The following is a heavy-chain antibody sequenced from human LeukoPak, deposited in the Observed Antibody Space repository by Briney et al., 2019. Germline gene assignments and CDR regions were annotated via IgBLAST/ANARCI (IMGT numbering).Heavy chain of an antibody. J-gene: IGHJ6*02. D-gene: IGHD3-3*01. V-gene: IGHV1-69*17. Sequence: GASVTVSFKASGGTFSSYAISWVRQAPGQGLEWMGGIIPIFGIANYAQKFQGRVTITADKSTSTAYMELSSLRSEDTAVYYCARSGIFGVGHYYYGMDVWGQGTTVTVSS. CDR3: ARSGIFGVGHYYYGMDV. CDR1: GGTFSSYA. CDR2: IIPIFGIA.